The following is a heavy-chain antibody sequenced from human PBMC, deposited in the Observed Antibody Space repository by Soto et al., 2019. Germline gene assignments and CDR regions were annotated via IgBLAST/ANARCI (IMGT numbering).Heavy chain of an antibody. J-gene: IGHJ6*02. CDR3: AKDRGTGRDYSYGMDV. CDR2: IIPILGIA. V-gene: IGHV1-69*08. Sequence: QVQLVQSGAEVKKPGSSVKVSCKASGGTFSSYTISWVRQAPGQGLEWMGRIIPILGIANYAQKFQGRVTITASKCTSPAYMELSSLRSGDTAEYYCAKDRGTGRDYSYGMDVWGQGTTVTVSS. CDR1: GGTFSSYT. D-gene: IGHD1-1*01.